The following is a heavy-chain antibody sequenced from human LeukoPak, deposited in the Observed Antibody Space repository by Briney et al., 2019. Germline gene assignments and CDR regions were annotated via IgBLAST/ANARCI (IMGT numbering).Heavy chain of an antibody. V-gene: IGHV1-69*06. Sequence: SVKVSCKASGGTFSSYAISWVRQAPGQGLEWMGGIIPIFGTANYAQKFQGRVTITADKSTSTAYMELSSLRSEDTAVYYCARSGSYDYYYMDVWGKGTTVTISS. CDR2: IIPIFGTA. J-gene: IGHJ6*03. CDR3: ARSGSYDYYYMDV. CDR1: GGTFSSYA. D-gene: IGHD3-10*01.